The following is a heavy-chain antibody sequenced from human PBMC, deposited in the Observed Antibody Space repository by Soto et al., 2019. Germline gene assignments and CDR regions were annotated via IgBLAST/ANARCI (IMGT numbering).Heavy chain of an antibody. CDR1: GGSISRGGYS. V-gene: IGHV4-30-2*01. D-gene: IGHD3-22*01. CDR3: ATYDSGGKFDF. J-gene: IGHJ4*02. Sequence: SETLSLTCAVSGGSISRGGYSWSGIRQPPGKGLEWIGYIYHSGSTYYNPSLKSRVTISVDRSKNQFSLKLSSVTAADTAVYYCATYDSGGKFDFWGLGTLVTVSS. CDR2: IYHSGST.